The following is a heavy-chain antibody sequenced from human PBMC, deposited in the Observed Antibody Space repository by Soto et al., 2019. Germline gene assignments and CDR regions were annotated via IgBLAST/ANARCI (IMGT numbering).Heavy chain of an antibody. Sequence: GGSLRLSCAASGFTFSSYGMHWVRQAPGKGLEWVAVIWYDGSNKYYADSVKGRFTISRDNSKNTLYLQMNSLRAEDTAVYYCARGADYYYYGMDVWGQGTTVTVSS. V-gene: IGHV3-33*01. CDR3: ARGADYYYYGMDV. CDR1: GFTFSSYG. CDR2: IWYDGSNK. J-gene: IGHJ6*02.